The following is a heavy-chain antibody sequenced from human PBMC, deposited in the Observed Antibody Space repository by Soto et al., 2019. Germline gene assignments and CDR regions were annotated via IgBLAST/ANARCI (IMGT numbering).Heavy chain of an antibody. J-gene: IGHJ3*02. CDR1: GGTFSSYA. V-gene: IGHV1-69*12. Sequence: QVKLVQSGAEVKKPGSSVKVSCKASGGTFSSYAISWVRQAPGQGLEWMGGIIPIFGTANYAQKFQGRVTITADESTSTAYMELSSLRSEDTAVYYCARDRDTIFGVVLDAFDIWGQGAMVTVSS. CDR2: IIPIFGTA. CDR3: ARDRDTIFGVVLDAFDI. D-gene: IGHD3-3*01.